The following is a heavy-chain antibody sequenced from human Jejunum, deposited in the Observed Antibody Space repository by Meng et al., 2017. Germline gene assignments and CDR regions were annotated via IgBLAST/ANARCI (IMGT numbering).Heavy chain of an antibody. V-gene: IGHV3-48*03. Sequence: GESLKISCEASGFTFSDYEMKWVRQAPGKGLEWVSYIDEGGNGRYYADAVRGRFIVSRDNAKTSMFLDMTSLGVAATASYYCAPEWGNEVAMDVWGLGTTVTVSS. CDR3: APEWGNEVAMDV. CDR1: GFTFSDYE. J-gene: IGHJ6*02. D-gene: IGHD3-16*01. CDR2: IDEGGNGR.